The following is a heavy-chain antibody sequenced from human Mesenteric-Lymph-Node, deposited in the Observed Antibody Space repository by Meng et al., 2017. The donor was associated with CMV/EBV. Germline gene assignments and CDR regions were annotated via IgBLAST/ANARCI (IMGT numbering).Heavy chain of an antibody. D-gene: IGHD4-23*01. V-gene: IGHV4-34*01. CDR1: GGSFSGYY. CDR3: ARHQRWLKSEGGFNY. CDR2: INHSGST. J-gene: IGHJ4*02. Sequence: QVQRPQWGAGLLKPSETLSLTFAVYGGSFSGYYWSWIRKPPWKGLEWIGEINHSGSTNYNPSLKSRVTISVDTSKNQFSLKLSSVTAADTAVYYCARHQRWLKSEGGFNYWGQGTLVTVSS.